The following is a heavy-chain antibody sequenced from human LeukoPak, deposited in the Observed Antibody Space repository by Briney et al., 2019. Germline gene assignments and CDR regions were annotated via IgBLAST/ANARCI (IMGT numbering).Heavy chain of an antibody. CDR3: ARAGYSSSWSTYYFDY. CDR2: IIPIFGTA. J-gene: IGHJ4*02. D-gene: IGHD6-13*01. CDR1: GYTFTSYD. Sequence: SVKVSCKASGYTFTSYDINWVRQAPGQGLEWMGGIIPIFGTANYAQKFQGRVTITADKSTSTAYMELSSLRSEDTAVYYCARAGYSSSWSTYYFDYWGQGTLVTVSS. V-gene: IGHV1-69*06.